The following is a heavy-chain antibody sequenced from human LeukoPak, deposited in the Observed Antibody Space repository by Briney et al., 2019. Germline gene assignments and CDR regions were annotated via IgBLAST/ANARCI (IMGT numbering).Heavy chain of an antibody. CDR3: ASTRVVPAAPFDY. CDR2: IYYSGST. D-gene: IGHD2-2*01. J-gene: IGHJ4*02. Sequence: PSETLSLTCTVSGGSISSSSYYWGWIRQPPGKGLEWIGSIYYSGSTYYNPSLKSRVTISVDTSKNQSSLKLSSVTAADTAVYHCASTRVVPAAPFDYWGQGTLVTVSS. V-gene: IGHV4-39*01. CDR1: GGSISSSSYY.